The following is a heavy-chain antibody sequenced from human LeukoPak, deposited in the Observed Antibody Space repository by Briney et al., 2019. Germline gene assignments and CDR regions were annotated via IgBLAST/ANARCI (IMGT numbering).Heavy chain of an antibody. CDR1: GYTFTGYY. V-gene: IGHV1-2*02. CDR3: ARGGSYGSGSSYYMDV. D-gene: IGHD3-10*01. J-gene: IGHJ6*03. Sequence: ASVKVSCKASGYTFTGYYMHWVRQAPGQGLEWMGWINPNSGGTNYAQKFQGRVTMTRDTSISTAYMELSRLRSDDTAVYYCARGGSYGSGSSYYMDVWGKGTTVTISS. CDR2: INPNSGGT.